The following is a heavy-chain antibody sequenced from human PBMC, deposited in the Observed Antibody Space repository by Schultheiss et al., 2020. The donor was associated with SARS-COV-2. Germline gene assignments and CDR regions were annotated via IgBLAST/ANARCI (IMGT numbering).Heavy chain of an antibody. CDR3: ARAYSSSYYYYYYMDV. V-gene: IGHV4-59*01. D-gene: IGHD6-6*01. CDR1: GGSISSYY. CDR2: IYYSGST. J-gene: IGHJ6*03. Sequence: SETLSLTCTVSGGSISSYYWSWIRQPPGKGLEWIGYIYYSGSTNYNPSLKSRVTISVDTSKNQFSLKLSSVTAADTAVYYCARAYSSSYYYYYYMDVWGKGTTVTVSS.